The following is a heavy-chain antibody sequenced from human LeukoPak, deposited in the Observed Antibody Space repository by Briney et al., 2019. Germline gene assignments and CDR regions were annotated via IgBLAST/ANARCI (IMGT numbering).Heavy chain of an antibody. V-gene: IGHV5-51*01. D-gene: IGHD2-2*01. CDR3: ARLQYCSSTSCYGWFDP. CDR2: IYPGDSDT. Sequence: PGESLKISCKGSGYSFTSYWIGWVRQMPGKGLEWMGIIYPGDSDTRYSPSFQGQVTISADKSISTAYLQWSSLKASDTAMYYCARLQYCSSTSCYGWFDPWGQGTLVTVSP. J-gene: IGHJ5*02. CDR1: GYSFTSYW.